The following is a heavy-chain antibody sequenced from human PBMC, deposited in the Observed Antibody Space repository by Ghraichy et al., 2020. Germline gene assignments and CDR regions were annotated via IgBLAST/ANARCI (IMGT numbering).Heavy chain of an antibody. J-gene: IGHJ3*02. CDR2: IKRDGSEK. V-gene: IGHV3-7*01. CDR1: GFTFSSYW. Sequence: GESLNISCAASGFTFSSYWMSWVRQAPGKGLEWVANIKRDGSEKYYVDSVKGRFTVSRDNAKNSLYLQMTSLRAEDTAVYYCARDHKSMGGLIWGQGTMVTVSS. CDR3: ARDHKSMGGLI. D-gene: IGHD2/OR15-2a*01.